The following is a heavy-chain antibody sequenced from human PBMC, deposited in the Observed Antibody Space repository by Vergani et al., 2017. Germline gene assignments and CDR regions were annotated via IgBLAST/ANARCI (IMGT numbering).Heavy chain of an antibody. Sequence: EVQLLESGGGLVQPGGSLRLSCAASGFTFSSYAMSWVRQAPGKGLEWVSAISGSGGSKYYADSVKGRFTISRDNSKNTLYLQMNSLRAEDTAVYYCAKDLSIPDIVLMVYAPRSAFDIWGQGTMVTVSS. D-gene: IGHD2-8*01. V-gene: IGHV3-23*01. CDR1: GFTFSSYA. J-gene: IGHJ3*02. CDR2: ISGSGGSK. CDR3: AKDLSIPDIVLMVYAPRSAFDI.